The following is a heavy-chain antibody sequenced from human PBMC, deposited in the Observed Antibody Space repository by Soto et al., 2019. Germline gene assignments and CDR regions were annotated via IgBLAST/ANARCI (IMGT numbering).Heavy chain of an antibody. Sequence: PGQSLNISCKASGYRFISYSIGWVRQMPGKGLEWMGIIYPPDSDTRYSPSFHGQVTISADKSISTAYLQWSSPKASDTAMQYCAGGAVTTNFDYWGLGTLVTVSS. J-gene: IGHJ4*02. CDR2: IYPPDSDT. CDR1: GYRFISYS. D-gene: IGHD4-4*01. V-gene: IGHV5-51*01. CDR3: AGGAVTTNFDY.